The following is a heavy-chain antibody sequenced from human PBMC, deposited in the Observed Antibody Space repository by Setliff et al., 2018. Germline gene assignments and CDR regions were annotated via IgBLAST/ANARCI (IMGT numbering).Heavy chain of an antibody. CDR3: ASRATYYNFWSGYYLY. CDR1: GGSISSYY. J-gene: IGHJ4*02. V-gene: IGHV4-59*12. CDR2: IYYSGST. Sequence: SETLSLTCTVSGGSISSYYWSWIRQSPGKGLEWIGYIYYSGSTNYNPSLKSRVTISVDTSKNQFSLKLSSVTAAGTAVYYCASRATYYNFWSGYYLYWGQGTLVTVSS. D-gene: IGHD3-3*01.